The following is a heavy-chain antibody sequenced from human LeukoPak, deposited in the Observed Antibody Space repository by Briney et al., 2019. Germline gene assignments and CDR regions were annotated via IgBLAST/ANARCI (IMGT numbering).Heavy chain of an antibody. Sequence: SETLSLTCTVSGGSISSGAYYWSWIRQHPVKGLEWIGCIYYSGSTYYNPSLKSRVTMSVDTSKNDFSLKLSSVTAADTAVYYCARVSTSGWYDFDYWGQGALVTVSS. V-gene: IGHV4-31*03. J-gene: IGHJ4*02. D-gene: IGHD2-2*01. CDR2: IYYSGST. CDR1: GGSISSGAYY. CDR3: ARVSTSGWYDFDY.